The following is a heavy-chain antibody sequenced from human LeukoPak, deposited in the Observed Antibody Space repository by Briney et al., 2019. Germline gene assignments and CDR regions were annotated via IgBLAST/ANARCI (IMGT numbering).Heavy chain of an antibody. J-gene: IGHJ4*02. V-gene: IGHV1-46*01. CDR1: GYTFIEYH. CDR2: INPRGGST. CDR3: ATAWTGAWGSSWFRNYFDY. D-gene: IGHD6-13*01. Sequence: ASVKVSCKASGYTFIEYHLHWVRQAPGQGLEWMGIINPRGGSTTYAQKFQGRLTMTRDTSTSTVYMELSSLRSEDTAVYYCATAWTGAWGSSWFRNYFDYWGQGTLVTVSS.